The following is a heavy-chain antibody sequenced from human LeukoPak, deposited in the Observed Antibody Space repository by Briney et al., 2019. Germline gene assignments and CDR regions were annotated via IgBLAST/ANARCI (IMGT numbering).Heavy chain of an antibody. Sequence: PGGSLRLSCAASGFTVSSNYMSRVRQAPGKGLEWVSVIYSGGSTYYADSVKGRFTISRHNSKNTLYLQMNSLRAEDTAVYYCAREKAVAGTGWFDPWGQGTLVTVSS. CDR2: IYSGGST. CDR1: GFTVSSNY. CDR3: AREKAVAGTGWFDP. D-gene: IGHD6-19*01. V-gene: IGHV3-53*04. J-gene: IGHJ5*02.